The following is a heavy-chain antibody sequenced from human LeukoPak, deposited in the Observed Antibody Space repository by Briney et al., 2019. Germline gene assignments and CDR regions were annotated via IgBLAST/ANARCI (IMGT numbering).Heavy chain of an antibody. J-gene: IGHJ3*01. Sequence: SETLSLTCTVSGGSISRSTYYWGWIRQPPGKGLEWIGSIYYSGSTYYNPSLKSRVTISVDTSKNQFPLKLSSVTAADTAVYYCARRGSSVTLWGQGTMVTVSS. D-gene: IGHD6-13*01. CDR2: IYYSGST. V-gene: IGHV4-39*01. CDR3: ARRGSSVTL. CDR1: GGSISRSTYY.